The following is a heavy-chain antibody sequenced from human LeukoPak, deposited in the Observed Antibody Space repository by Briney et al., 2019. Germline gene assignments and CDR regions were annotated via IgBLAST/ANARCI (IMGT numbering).Heavy chain of an antibody. CDR1: GFTFSSYE. V-gene: IGHV3-48*03. CDR2: ISSSGSTI. D-gene: IGHD3-10*02. CDR3: AELGITIIGGV. Sequence: QCGGSLRLSCAASGFTFSSYELNWVRHPPGKVLEWVSYISSSGSTIYYADSVKGRFTISRDNAKNSLYLQMNSLRAEDTAVYYCAELGITIIGGVWGKGTTVTISS. J-gene: IGHJ6*04.